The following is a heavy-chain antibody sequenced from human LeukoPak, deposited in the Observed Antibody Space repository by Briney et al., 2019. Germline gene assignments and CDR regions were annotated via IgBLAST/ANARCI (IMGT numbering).Heavy chain of an antibody. CDR2: IYYSGST. Sequence: SETLSLTCTVSGDSISSYYWSWIRQPPGKGLEWIGYIYYSGSTNYNPSLKSRVTISVDTSKNQFSLKLSSVTAADTAVYYCASHIAVAGPWGQGTLVTVSS. CDR1: GDSISSYY. D-gene: IGHD6-19*01. V-gene: IGHV4-59*12. CDR3: ASHIAVAGP. J-gene: IGHJ5*02.